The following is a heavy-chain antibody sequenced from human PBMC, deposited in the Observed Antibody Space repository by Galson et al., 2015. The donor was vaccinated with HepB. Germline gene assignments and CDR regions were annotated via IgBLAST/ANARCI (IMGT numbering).Heavy chain of an antibody. CDR3: ARDGPRGSGGITHYFFDY. V-gene: IGHV3-33*01. CDR1: GFTFSSHG. J-gene: IGHJ4*02. Sequence: SLRLSCAASGFTFSSHGMHWVRQAPGKGLEWVAIIWYDGSNRYYADSVKGRFTISRDNSKNTLYVQMNRLRVEDTAVYYCARDGPRGSGGITHYFFDYWGQGTLVTVSS. CDR2: IWYDGSNR. D-gene: IGHD3-10*01.